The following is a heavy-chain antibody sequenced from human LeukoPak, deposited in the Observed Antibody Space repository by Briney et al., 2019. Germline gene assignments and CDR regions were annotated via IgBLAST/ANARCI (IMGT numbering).Heavy chain of an antibody. V-gene: IGHV3-74*01. J-gene: IGHJ4*02. CDR2: ISPTGSTT. D-gene: IGHD6-6*01. Sequence: PPGGSLRLSCTASGFSFRGHWMHWARQLPGKGLVWVSRISPTGSTTSYADSVKGRFTVSRDNARNTLYLQVNNLRAEDTAVYYCARGPNSNWSGLDFWGQGTLLTVSS. CDR3: ARGPNSNWSGLDF. CDR1: GFSFRGHW.